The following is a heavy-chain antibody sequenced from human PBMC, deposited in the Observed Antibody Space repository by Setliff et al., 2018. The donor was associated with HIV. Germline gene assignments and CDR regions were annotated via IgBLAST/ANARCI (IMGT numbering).Heavy chain of an antibody. CDR2: INHSGST. V-gene: IGHV4-34*01. CDR3: ARIGHNWYFDL. J-gene: IGHJ2*01. Sequence: PSETLSLTCAVYGGSFSGYYWSWIRQPPGKGLEWIGEINHSGSTNYNPSLKSRVTISVDTSKNQFSLKLSSVTAADTAVYYCARIGHNWYFDLWGRGTLVTVSS. CDR1: GGSFSGYY.